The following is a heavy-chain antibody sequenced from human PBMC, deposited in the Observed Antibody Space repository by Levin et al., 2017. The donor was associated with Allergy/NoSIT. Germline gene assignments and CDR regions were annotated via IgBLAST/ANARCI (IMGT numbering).Heavy chain of an antibody. CDR2: IYSSGST. CDR1: GGSISSRSYY. CDR3: ARPPNWGSIDY. V-gene: IGHV4-39*07. J-gene: IGHJ4*02. D-gene: IGHD7-27*01. Sequence: SQTLSLTCTVSGGSISSRSYYWGWIRQPPGKGLEWIGSIYSSGSTSYNSSLKSRVTISVDTSKNQFSLKLSSVTAADTAVYYCARPPNWGSIDYWGQGTLVIVSS.